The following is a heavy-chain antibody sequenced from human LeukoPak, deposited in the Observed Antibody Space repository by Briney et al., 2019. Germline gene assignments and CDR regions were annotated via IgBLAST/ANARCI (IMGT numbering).Heavy chain of an antibody. CDR1: GFTLSSYE. D-gene: IGHD6-19*01. Sequence: GGTLRLSCTVSGFTLSSYEMSWIRQAPGKGLEWVSSVDYSAESTHYAASVMGRFTIPRDNSQNTMYPQLNSLSAHAQAVYSFSRNSGWYGVSWGQGTLVTVSS. J-gene: IGHJ4*02. CDR2: VDYSAEST. V-gene: IGHV3-23*01. CDR3: SRNSGWYGVS.